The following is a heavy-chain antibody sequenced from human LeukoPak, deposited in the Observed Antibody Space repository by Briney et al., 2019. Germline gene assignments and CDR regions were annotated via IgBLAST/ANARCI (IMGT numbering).Heavy chain of an antibody. D-gene: IGHD2-2*01. J-gene: IGHJ4*02. Sequence: GGSLRLSCAASGFTFSSYGLHWVRQAPGKGLEWVAFIRYDGSNKYYADSVKGRFTISRDNSKNTLYLQMNSLRAEDTAVYYCARDGYCSSTSCSDFDYWGQGTLVTVSS. CDR1: GFTFSSYG. CDR3: ARDGYCSSTSCSDFDY. CDR2: IRYDGSNK. V-gene: IGHV3-30*02.